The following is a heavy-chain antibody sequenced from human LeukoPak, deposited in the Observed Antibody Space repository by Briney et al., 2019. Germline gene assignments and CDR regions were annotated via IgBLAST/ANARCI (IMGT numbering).Heavy chain of an antibody. D-gene: IGHD3-10*01. CDR2: VNEVGGT. J-gene: IGHJ4*02. V-gene: IGHV4-34*01. CDR3: SRDTYGSGSYYNAPLDY. CDR1: IDSFSNYH. Sequence: SETLSLTCAVYIDSFSNYHWNWIRQTPSKGLEWIGEVNEVGGTNISPSLRNRVILSVDTSKNQFFLKLISVTVADTAVYYCSRDTYGSGSYYNAPLDYWGQGTLVTVSS.